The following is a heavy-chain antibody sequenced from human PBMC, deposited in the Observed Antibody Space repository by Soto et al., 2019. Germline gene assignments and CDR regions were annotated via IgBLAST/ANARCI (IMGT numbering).Heavy chain of an antibody. J-gene: IGHJ5*02. CDR1: GGTFSSYA. V-gene: IGHV1-69*06. Sequence: QVQLVQSGAEVKKPGSSVKVSCKASGGTFSSYAISWVRQAPGQGLEWMGGIIPIFGTANYAQKFQGRVTIPADKSTSTAYMELSRLRSEDTAVYYCARDNGYCSGGSCYGLLVWFDPWGQGPLVTVSS. D-gene: IGHD2-15*01. CDR3: ARDNGYCSGGSCYGLLVWFDP. CDR2: IIPIFGTA.